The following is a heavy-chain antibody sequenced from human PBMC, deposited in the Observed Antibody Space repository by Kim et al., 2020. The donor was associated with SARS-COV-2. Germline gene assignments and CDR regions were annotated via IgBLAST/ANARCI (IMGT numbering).Heavy chain of an antibody. J-gene: IGHJ3*02. V-gene: IGHV3-48*02. Sequence: GKGRFTISRDNAQNSLYLQMNSLRDEDTAVYYCARVTYCSSTSCYGAFDIWGQGTMVTVSS. CDR3: ARVTYCSSTSCYGAFDI. D-gene: IGHD2-2*01.